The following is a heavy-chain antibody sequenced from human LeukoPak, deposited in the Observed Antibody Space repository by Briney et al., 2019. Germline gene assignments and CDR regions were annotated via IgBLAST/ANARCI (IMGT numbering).Heavy chain of an antibody. D-gene: IGHD2-2*02. Sequence: GRSLRLSCAASGFTFSSYGMHWVRQAPGKGLEWVAVISYDGSNKYYADSVKGRFTISRDNSKNTLYLQMNSLGAEDTAVYYCAKDDCSSTSCYMGYYFDYWGQGTLVTVSS. V-gene: IGHV3-30*18. J-gene: IGHJ4*02. CDR3: AKDDCSSTSCYMGYYFDY. CDR2: ISYDGSNK. CDR1: GFTFSSYG.